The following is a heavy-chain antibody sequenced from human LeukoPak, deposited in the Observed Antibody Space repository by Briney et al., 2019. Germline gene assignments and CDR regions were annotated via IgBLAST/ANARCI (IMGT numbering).Heavy chain of an antibody. V-gene: IGHV3-33*06. J-gene: IGHJ5*02. Sequence: PGGSLRLSCAASGFTFSSYGMHWVRQAPGKGLEWVAVIWYDGSNKYYADSVKGRFTISRDNSKNTLYLQMNSLRAEDTAVYYCAKSGLALGVVISWFDPWGQGTLVTVSS. D-gene: IGHD3-3*01. CDR2: IWYDGSNK. CDR1: GFTFSSYG. CDR3: AKSGLALGVVISWFDP.